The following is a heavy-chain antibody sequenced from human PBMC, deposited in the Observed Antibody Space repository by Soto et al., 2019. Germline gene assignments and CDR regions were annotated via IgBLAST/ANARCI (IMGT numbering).Heavy chain of an antibody. CDR3: ARGPNHDFWSL. D-gene: IGHD3-3*01. V-gene: IGHV4-34*01. CDR1: GGSFSGYY. Sequence: KTSETLSLTCGGYGGSFSGYYWGWIRQAPGKGPEWIGGISHSGNINYNSSLKSRLTISAETSKNVFSLRLRSVTAADTGLYYCARGPNHDFWSLWGQGSLVTVSS. CDR2: ISHSGNI. J-gene: IGHJ1*01.